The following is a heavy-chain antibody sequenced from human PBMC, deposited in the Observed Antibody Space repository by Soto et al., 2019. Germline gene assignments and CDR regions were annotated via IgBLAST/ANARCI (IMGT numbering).Heavy chain of an antibody. CDR2: ISGSGGST. D-gene: IGHD3-3*01. CDR3: AKDGPTTIFGVVIDYYYYYYYMDV. J-gene: IGHJ6*03. V-gene: IGHV3-23*01. Sequence: PGGSLRLSCAASGFTFSSYAMSWVRQAPGKGLEWVSAISGSGGSTYYADSAKGRFTISRDNSKNTLYLQMNSLRAEDTAVYYCAKDGPTTIFGVVIDYYYYYYYMDVWGKGTTVTVSS. CDR1: GFTFSSYA.